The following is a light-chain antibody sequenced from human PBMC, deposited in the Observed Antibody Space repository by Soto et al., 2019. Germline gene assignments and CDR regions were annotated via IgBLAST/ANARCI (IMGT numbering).Light chain of an antibody. CDR3: QQYGTSPPVT. Sequence: EVVLTQSPGTLSLSPGERATLSCRASQTVSSSYLAWYQQKPGQAPRLLIYGASSRAAGIPNRFSGSGSGTDFTLTISRLQPEDFAVYCCQQYGTSPPVTFGGGTKVEIK. CDR2: GAS. J-gene: IGKJ4*01. V-gene: IGKV3-20*01. CDR1: QTVSSSY.